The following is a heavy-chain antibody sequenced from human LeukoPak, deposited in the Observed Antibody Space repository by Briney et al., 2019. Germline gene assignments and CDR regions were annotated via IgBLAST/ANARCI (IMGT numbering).Heavy chain of an antibody. CDR2: ISAYNGNT. CDR3: AIFHGDTDSYFDY. V-gene: IGHV1-18*01. CDR1: GYTFTSYG. D-gene: IGHD4-17*01. J-gene: IGHJ4*02. Sequence: ASVKVSCKASGYTFTSYGISWVRHGPGQGLGWMGLISAYNGNTNYAQTLQGRVTMTTETSTSTAYMELRILRSDDTAVYYCAIFHGDTDSYFDYWGQGTLVTVSS.